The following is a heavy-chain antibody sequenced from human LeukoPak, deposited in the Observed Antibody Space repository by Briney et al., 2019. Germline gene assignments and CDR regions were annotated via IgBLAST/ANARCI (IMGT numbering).Heavy chain of an antibody. D-gene: IGHD3-22*01. V-gene: IGHV1-2*02. Sequence: ASVKVSCKASGYTFTDYYMHWVRQAPGQRLEWMGWINPNSGATKYAQKFQGKVTMTRDTSISTAYMELSRLTSDDTAVYYCARGEYVISGYRNDAFDIWGQGTMVTVSS. CDR3: ARGEYVISGYRNDAFDI. CDR1: GYTFTDYY. J-gene: IGHJ3*02. CDR2: INPNSGAT.